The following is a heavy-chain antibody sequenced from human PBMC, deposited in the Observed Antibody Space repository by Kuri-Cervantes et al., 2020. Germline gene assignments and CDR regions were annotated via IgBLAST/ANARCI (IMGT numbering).Heavy chain of an antibody. Sequence: GESLKISCAAFGFTFSDYYMSWIRQAPGKGLEWVSYISSSGSTIYYADSVKGRFTISRDNAKNSLYLQMNSLRAEDTAVYYCAKGARGSGRSQLVERYDYWGQGTLVTVSS. CDR1: GFTFSDYY. V-gene: IGHV3-11*01. J-gene: IGHJ4*02. CDR3: AKGARGSGRSQLVERYDY. D-gene: IGHD6-13*01. CDR2: ISSSGSTI.